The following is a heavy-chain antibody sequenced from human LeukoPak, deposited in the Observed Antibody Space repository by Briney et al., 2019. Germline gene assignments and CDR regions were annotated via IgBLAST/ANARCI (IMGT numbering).Heavy chain of an antibody. J-gene: IGHJ6*03. Sequence: GGSLRLSCAASGFTFSSYWMSWVRQAPGKGLEWVANIKQDRSEKYYVDSVKGRFTISRDNAKNSLYLQMNSLRAEDTAVYYCARDLPNYYYYMDVWGKGTTVTVSS. CDR3: ARDLPNYYYYMDV. CDR1: GFTFSSYW. CDR2: IKQDRSEK. V-gene: IGHV3-7*01.